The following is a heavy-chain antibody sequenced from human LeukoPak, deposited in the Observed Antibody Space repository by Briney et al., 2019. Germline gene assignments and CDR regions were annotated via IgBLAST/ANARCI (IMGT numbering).Heavy chain of an antibody. V-gene: IGHV3-73*01. CDR2: IRSKANSYAT. Sequence: GGSLRLSCAASGFTFSGSAMHRVRQASGKGLEWVGRIRSKANSYATAYAASVKGRFTISRDDSKNTAYLQMNSLKTEDTAVYYCTRLYDAFDIWGQGTMVTVSS. CDR3: TRLYDAFDI. CDR1: GFTFSGSA. J-gene: IGHJ3*02.